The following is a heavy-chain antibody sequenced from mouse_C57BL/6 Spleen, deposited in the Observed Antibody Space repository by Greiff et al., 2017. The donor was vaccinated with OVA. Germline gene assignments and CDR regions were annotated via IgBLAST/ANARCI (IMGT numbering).Heavy chain of an antibody. V-gene: IGHV5-12*01. CDR3: ERHRNYEDYYAMDY. CDR2: ISNGGGST. CDR1: GFTFSDYY. J-gene: IGHJ4*01. Sequence: EVKLQESGGGLVQPGGSLKLSCAASGFTFSDYYMYWVRQTPEKRLEWVAYISNGGGSTYYPDTVKGRFTISRDNAKNTRYLEMSRLKSEDTDMDYCERHRNYEDYYAMDYWGQGTSVTVSS. D-gene: IGHD2-5*01.